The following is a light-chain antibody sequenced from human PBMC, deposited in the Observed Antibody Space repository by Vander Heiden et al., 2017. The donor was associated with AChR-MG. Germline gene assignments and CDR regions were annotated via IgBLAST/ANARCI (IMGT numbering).Light chain of an antibody. J-gene: IGKJ4*01. Sequence: EIVMTQSPAPLSVSPGASATLSCRASPTVTSNLAWYQQKPGQAPRLVIYGASTRATDIPARFSGSGSGTEFTLNISSLQSEDFAVYYCQQYNNGPLTFGGGTEVEIK. CDR3: QQYNNGPLT. CDR1: PTVTSN. CDR2: GAS. V-gene: IGKV3-15*01.